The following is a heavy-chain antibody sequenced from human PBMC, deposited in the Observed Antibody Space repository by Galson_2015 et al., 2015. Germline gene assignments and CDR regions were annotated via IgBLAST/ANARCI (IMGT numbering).Heavy chain of an antibody. V-gene: IGHV3-49*04. CDR2: IKSKSHGETT. CDR1: GFTFADYA. CDR3: TRVAY. Sequence: PRLSCATSGFTFADYAVSWVRRVPGEKLEWLGVIKSKSHGETTAYAASVKGRFTISRDDSKSVAYLQMNSLKTEDTAMYYCTRVAYWGQGTLVTVSS. J-gene: IGHJ4*02.